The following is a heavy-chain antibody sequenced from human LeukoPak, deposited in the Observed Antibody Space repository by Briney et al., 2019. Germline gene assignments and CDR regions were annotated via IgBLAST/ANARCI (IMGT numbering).Heavy chain of an antibody. J-gene: IGHJ4*02. Sequence: PGGSLRLSCAASGFTFSSYGMHWVRQAPGKGLEWVAVIWYDGSNKYYADSVKGRFTISRDNSKNTLYLQMDSLRAEDTAVYYCARDHSSGWYSDYFDYWGQGTLVTVSS. CDR3: ARDHSSGWYSDYFDY. D-gene: IGHD6-19*01. CDR1: GFTFSSYG. CDR2: IWYDGSNK. V-gene: IGHV3-33*01.